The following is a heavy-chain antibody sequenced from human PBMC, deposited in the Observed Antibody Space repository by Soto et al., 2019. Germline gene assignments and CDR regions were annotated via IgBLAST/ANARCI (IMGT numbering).Heavy chain of an antibody. D-gene: IGHD6-13*01. Sequence: PGGSLRLSCAASGFTFSSYGMHWVRQAPGKGLEWVAVISYDGSNKYYADSVKGRFTISRDNSKNTLYLQMNSLRAEDTAVYYCAKDSSSSWYYYFDYWGQGTLVTVSS. CDR2: ISYDGSNK. V-gene: IGHV3-30*18. CDR1: GFTFSSYG. J-gene: IGHJ4*02. CDR3: AKDSSSSWYYYFDY.